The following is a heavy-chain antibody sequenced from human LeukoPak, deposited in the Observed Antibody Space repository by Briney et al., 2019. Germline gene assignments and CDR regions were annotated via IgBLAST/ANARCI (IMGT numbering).Heavy chain of an antibody. Sequence: GGSLRLSCAASGISFNNYGMSWVRQAPGKGLEWVSSISNGGHHTYYADSVRGRFTISRDNSNNTLYLQMDSLRAADTAVYYCAKVISSYSGYDSYWGQGTLVTVSS. CDR1: GISFNNYG. J-gene: IGHJ4*02. V-gene: IGHV3-23*01. CDR2: ISNGGHHT. CDR3: AKVISSYSGYDSY. D-gene: IGHD5-12*01.